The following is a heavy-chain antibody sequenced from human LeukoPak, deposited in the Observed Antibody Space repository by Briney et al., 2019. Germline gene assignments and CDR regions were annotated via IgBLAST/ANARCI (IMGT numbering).Heavy chain of an antibody. Sequence: SQTLSLTCTVSGGSISSGSYYWSWIRQPAGKGLEWIGRIYSSGSTNYNPSLKSRVTISVDTSKNQFSLKLSSVTAADTAVYYCARVGHGGSYYYYYYMDVWGKGTTVTVSS. V-gene: IGHV4-61*02. CDR2: IYSSGST. D-gene: IGHD3-16*01. J-gene: IGHJ6*03. CDR1: GGSISSGSYY. CDR3: ARVGHGGSYYYYYYMDV.